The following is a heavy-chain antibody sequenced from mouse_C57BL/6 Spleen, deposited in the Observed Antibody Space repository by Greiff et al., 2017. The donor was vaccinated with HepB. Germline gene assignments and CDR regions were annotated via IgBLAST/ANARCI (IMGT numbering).Heavy chain of an antibody. CDR3: AIYYGSAWFAY. CDR1: GYSFSSSW. V-gene: IGHV1-82*01. Sequence: VQLQQSGPELVKPGASVKISCKASGYSFSSSWMNWVKQRPGKGLEWIGRIYPGDGDTNYNGKFKGKATLTADKSSSTAYMQLSSLTSEDSAVYFCAIYYGSAWFAYWGQGTLVTVSA. J-gene: IGHJ3*01. D-gene: IGHD1-1*01. CDR2: IYPGDGDT.